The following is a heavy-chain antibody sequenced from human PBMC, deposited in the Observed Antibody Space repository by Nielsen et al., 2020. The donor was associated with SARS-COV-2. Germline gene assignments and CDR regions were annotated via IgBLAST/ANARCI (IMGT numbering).Heavy chain of an antibody. Sequence: GESLKISCAASGFTFSSYWMHWVRQAPGKGLVWVSRINSDGSSTSYADSVKGRFTISRDNAKNTLYLQMNSLRAEDTAVYYCARDLYSDSSGFDYWGQGTLVNVSS. CDR2: INSDGSST. D-gene: IGHD3-22*01. V-gene: IGHV3-74*01. CDR3: ARDLYSDSSGFDY. CDR1: GFTFSSYW. J-gene: IGHJ4*02.